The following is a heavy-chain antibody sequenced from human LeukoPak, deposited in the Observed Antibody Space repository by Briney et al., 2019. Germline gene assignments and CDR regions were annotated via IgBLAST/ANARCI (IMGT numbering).Heavy chain of an antibody. Sequence: PGGSLRLSCAASGFTFSDYYMSWIRQAPGKGLEWVSYISSSGSTIYYADSVKGRFTISRDNAKNSLYLQMNSLRAEDTAVCYCARGRPTTSIAAAGVNWFDPWGRGTLVTVSS. CDR3: ARGRPTTSIAAAGVNWFDP. J-gene: IGHJ5*02. CDR2: ISSSGSTI. D-gene: IGHD6-13*01. V-gene: IGHV3-11*01. CDR1: GFTFSDYY.